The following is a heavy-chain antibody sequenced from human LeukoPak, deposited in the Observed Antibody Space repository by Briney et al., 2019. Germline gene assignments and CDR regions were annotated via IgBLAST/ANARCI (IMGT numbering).Heavy chain of an antibody. J-gene: IGHJ4*02. V-gene: IGHV4-59*01. CDR3: AGSDPRRAARRYYFDY. CDR1: GGSISSYY. D-gene: IGHD6-6*01. CDR2: IYYSGST. Sequence: SETLSLTCTVSGGSISSYYWSWVRQPPGKGLEWIGYIYYSGSTNYNPSLKSRVTISVDTSKNQFSLKLSSVTAADTAVYYCAGSDPRRAARRYYFDYWGQGTLVTVSS.